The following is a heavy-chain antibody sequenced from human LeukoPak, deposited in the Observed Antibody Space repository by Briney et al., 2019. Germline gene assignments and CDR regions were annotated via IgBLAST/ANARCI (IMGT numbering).Heavy chain of an antibody. CDR2: ISYDGSNK. CDR1: GFTLSSYA. CDR3: ARTYSNYDAFDI. Sequence: GRSLRLSCAASGFTLSSYAMHWVRQAPGKGLEGVAVISYDGSNKYYADSVKGRFTISRDNSKNTLYLQMNSLRAEDTAVYYCARTYSNYDAFDIWGQGTMVTVSS. J-gene: IGHJ3*02. D-gene: IGHD4-11*01. V-gene: IGHV3-30-3*01.